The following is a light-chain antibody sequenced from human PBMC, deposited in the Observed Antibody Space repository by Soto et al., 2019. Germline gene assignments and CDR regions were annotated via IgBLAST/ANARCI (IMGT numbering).Light chain of an antibody. CDR3: HQYNNWPPYT. V-gene: IGKV3-15*01. CDR2: GSS. CDR1: QSVGSN. J-gene: IGKJ2*01. Sequence: EIVMTQSPATLSVSPGERATLSCRASQSVGSNLAWYQQKPGQAPRLLIYGSSTTATGIPARFSGSGSATEFTLTISSLQSEDFAVYFCHQYNNWPPYTFGQGTKLEIK.